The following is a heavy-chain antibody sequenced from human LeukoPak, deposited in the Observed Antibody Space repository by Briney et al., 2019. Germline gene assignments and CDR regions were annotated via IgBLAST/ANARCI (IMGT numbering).Heavy chain of an antibody. CDR3: ARGRPYYDSSGERRIFLDY. CDR1: GYTFTTYN. V-gene: IGHV1-2*02. CDR2: INPNSGGT. Sequence: ASVKVSCKASGYTFTTYNINWVRQAPGQGLEWMGWINPNSGGTNYAQKFQGRVTMTRDTSISTAYMELSRLRSDDTAVYYCARGRPYYDSSGERRIFLDYWGQGTLVTVSS. J-gene: IGHJ4*02. D-gene: IGHD3-22*01.